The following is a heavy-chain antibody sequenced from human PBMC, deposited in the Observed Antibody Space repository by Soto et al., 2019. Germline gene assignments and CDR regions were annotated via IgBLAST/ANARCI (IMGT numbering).Heavy chain of an antibody. CDR1: GFTFSSYS. CDR3: ARDVWYSGSYYYFDY. V-gene: IGHV3-21*01. CDR2: ISSSSSYT. D-gene: IGHD1-26*01. J-gene: IGHJ4*02. Sequence: GGSLRLSCAASGFTFSSYSMNWVRQAPGKGLEWVSSISSSSSYTYYADSVKVRFTISRDNAKNSLYLQMNSLRAEDTAVYYCARDVWYSGSYYYFDYWGQGTLVTVSS.